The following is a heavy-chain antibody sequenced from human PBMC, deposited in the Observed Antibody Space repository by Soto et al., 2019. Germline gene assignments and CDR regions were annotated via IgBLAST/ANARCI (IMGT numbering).Heavy chain of an antibody. Sequence: GGSLRLSCTSSGITFINYAMSWVRQAPRKGLEWVSSISTSGGRPYYADSVKGRFTISRDNSKNTLYLQMNSLRVEDTAVYYCAKDPDRYDYVWGTYRYIDHWGQGTLVTVSS. CDR1: GITFINYA. V-gene: IGHV3-23*01. J-gene: IGHJ4*02. D-gene: IGHD3-16*02. CDR2: ISTSGGRP. CDR3: AKDPDRYDYVWGTYRYIDH.